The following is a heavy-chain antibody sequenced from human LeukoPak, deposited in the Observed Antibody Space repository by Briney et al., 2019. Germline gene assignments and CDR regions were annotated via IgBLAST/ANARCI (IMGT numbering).Heavy chain of an antibody. CDR1: GGSISSGNYY. J-gene: IGHJ4*02. V-gene: IGHV4-61*02. D-gene: IGHD6-19*01. CDR3: AREVYSSGWKLDY. CDR2: IYSTGST. Sequence: SETLSLTCTVSGGSISSGNYYWSWIRQPAGKGLECIGRIYSTGSTNYNPSLKSRVTISVDTSKNQFSLKMSSVTAADTAVYYCAREVYSSGWKLDYWGQGTLVTVSS.